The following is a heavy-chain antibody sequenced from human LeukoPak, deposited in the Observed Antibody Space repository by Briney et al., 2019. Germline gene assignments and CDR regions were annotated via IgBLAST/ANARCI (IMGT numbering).Heavy chain of an antibody. CDR1: GFTFSDYY. J-gene: IGHJ4*02. D-gene: IGHD3-10*01. CDR3: ARASYYGSGSYYNVIDY. Sequence: NPGGSLRLSCAASGFTFSDYYMSWIRQAPGKGLEWVSYISSSGSTIYYADSVKGRFTISRDNAKNSLYLQMNSLRAEDTAVYYCARASYYGSGSYYNVIDYWGQGTLVTVSS. V-gene: IGHV3-11*04. CDR2: ISSSGSTI.